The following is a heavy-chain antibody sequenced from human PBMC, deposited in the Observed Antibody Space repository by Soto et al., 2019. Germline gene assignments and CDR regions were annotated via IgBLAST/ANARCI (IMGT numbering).Heavy chain of an antibody. CDR2: INHSGST. V-gene: IGHV4-34*01. CDR3: ARENTVQLERRGWFDP. Sequence: SETLSLTCAVYGGSFSGYYWSWIRQPPGKGLEWIGEINHSGSTNYNPSLKSRVTISVDTSKNQFSLKLSSVTAADTAVYYCARENTVQLERRGWFDPWGQGTLVTVSS. CDR1: GGSFSGYY. J-gene: IGHJ5*02. D-gene: IGHD1-1*01.